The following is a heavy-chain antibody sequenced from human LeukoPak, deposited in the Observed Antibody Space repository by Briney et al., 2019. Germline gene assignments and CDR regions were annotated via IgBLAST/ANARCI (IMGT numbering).Heavy chain of an antibody. D-gene: IGHD2-21*02. CDR3: ASKYNDYYNYYYYYMEV. CDR1: GGSVTSSGYY. J-gene: IGHJ6*03. V-gene: IGHV4-31*03. Sequence: PSETLSPTCTVSGGSVTSSGYYWSWIRQHPGKGLEWVGYIYYSGSTHYNPSLKSRVTISVDTSKNQFSLKLSSVTAADTAMYYCASKYNDYYNYYYYYMEVWGKGTSVTVSS. CDR2: IYYSGST.